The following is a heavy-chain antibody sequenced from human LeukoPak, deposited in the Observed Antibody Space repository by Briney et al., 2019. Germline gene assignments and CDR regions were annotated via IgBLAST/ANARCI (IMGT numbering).Heavy chain of an antibody. J-gene: IGHJ4*02. CDR3: AASVYYYGSGSYYPFDY. V-gene: IGHV1-58*02. Sequence: ASVKVSCKASGFTFSSSAMQWVRQARGQRLEWIGWIVVGSGNTNYAQKFQERVTITRDMSTSTAYMELSSLGSEDTAVYYCAASVYYYGSGSYYPFDYWGQGTLVTVSS. CDR1: GFTFSSSA. D-gene: IGHD3-10*01. CDR2: IVVGSGNT.